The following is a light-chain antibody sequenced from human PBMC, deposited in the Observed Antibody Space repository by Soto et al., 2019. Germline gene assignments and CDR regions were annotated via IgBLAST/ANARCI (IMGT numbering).Light chain of an antibody. J-gene: IGLJ1*01. V-gene: IGLV2-14*01. CDR3: ISYTTSSTSYV. Sequence: QSVLTQPASVSGSPGQSITISCTGTSSDVGLYNYVSWYQQYPGKAPKLKIFEVSNRPSGVSNRFSASKSGNTASLTISGLQAEDEADYYCISYTTSSTSYVFGTGTKLTVL. CDR1: SSDVGLYNY. CDR2: EVS.